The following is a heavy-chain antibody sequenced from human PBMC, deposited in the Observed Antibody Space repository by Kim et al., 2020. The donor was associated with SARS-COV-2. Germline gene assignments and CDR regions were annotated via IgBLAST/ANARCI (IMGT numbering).Heavy chain of an antibody. V-gene: IGHV3-33*08. CDR2: IWYDGSNK. CDR3: ARDRGQLGEDAFDI. D-gene: IGHD3-16*01. J-gene: IGHJ3*02. Sequence: GGSLRLSCAASGFTFSSYGMHWVRQAPGKGLEWVAVIWYDGSNKYYADSVKGRFTISRDNSKNTLYLQMNSLRAEDTAVYYCARDRGQLGEDAFDIWGQGTMVTVSS. CDR1: GFTFSSYG.